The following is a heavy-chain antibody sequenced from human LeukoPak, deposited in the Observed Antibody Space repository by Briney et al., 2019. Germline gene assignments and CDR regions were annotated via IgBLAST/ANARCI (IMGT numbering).Heavy chain of an antibody. CDR2: IYYSGST. D-gene: IGHD3-10*01. CDR3: ARGPTYGSRSDYFDY. V-gene: IGHV4-39*07. CDR1: GGSISSSSYY. J-gene: IGHJ4*02. Sequence: SETLSLTCTVSGGSISSSSYYWGWIRQPPGKGLEWIGSIYYSGSTYYNPSLRSRVTISVDTSKNQFSLKLSSVTAADTAVYYCARGPTYGSRSDYFDYWGQGTLVTVSS.